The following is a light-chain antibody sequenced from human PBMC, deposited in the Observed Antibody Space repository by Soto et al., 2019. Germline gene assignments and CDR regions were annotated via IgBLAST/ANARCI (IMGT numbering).Light chain of an antibody. V-gene: IGLV2-14*01. CDR1: SSDVGGYNY. J-gene: IGLJ2*01. Sequence: QSVLTQPASVSGSPGQSITISCTGTSSDVGGYNYVSWYQQHPGKASKPMIYDVSNRPSGVSNRFSGSKSGNTASLTISGLQAEDEADYYCSSYTSSSTVVFGGGTKLTV. CDR2: DVS. CDR3: SSYTSSSTVV.